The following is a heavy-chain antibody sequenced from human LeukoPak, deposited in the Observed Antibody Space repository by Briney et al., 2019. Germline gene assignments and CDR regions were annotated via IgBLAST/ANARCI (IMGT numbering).Heavy chain of an antibody. CDR3: ARDRPNYYGSDGHYYRRDGDH. Sequence: PGGSLRLSCEASGFTFSIYAMSWVRQTPGKGLQWVSSITSRDGTTYYADSVKGRFTISRDNSENTLYLRMNSLRAEDTAIYYCARDRPNYYGSDGHYYRRDGDHWGQGTLVTVSS. V-gene: IGHV3-23*01. D-gene: IGHD3-22*01. J-gene: IGHJ5*02. CDR1: GFTFSIYA. CDR2: ITSRDGTT.